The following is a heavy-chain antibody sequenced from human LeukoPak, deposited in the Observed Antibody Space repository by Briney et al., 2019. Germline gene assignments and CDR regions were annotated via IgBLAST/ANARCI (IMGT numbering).Heavy chain of an antibody. V-gene: IGHV3-23*01. CDR1: GFTFSSYA. D-gene: IGHD3-22*01. CDR2: ISDNAYTT. Sequence: GGSLRLSCAASGFTFSSYAMSWVRQAPGKGLEWVSSISDNAYTTYYADSVRGRFTISRDNSKNTPYLQMIGLRAEDTAVYSCAKYYYDSSGYYDAAPLDSWGQGTLVTVFS. J-gene: IGHJ4*02. CDR3: AKYYYDSSGYYDAAPLDS.